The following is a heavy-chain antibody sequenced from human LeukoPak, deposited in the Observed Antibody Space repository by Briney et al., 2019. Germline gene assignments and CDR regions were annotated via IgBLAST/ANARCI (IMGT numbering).Heavy chain of an antibody. Sequence: PGGSLRLSCAASGFTFSSYWMYWVRQAPGKGLEWVAMIKQDGSETYYVDSVKGRFTISRDNAKNSLYLQMNSLRAEDTAVYYCARVWNSYGQKAPGYWGQGTLVTVSS. CDR1: GFTFSSYW. J-gene: IGHJ4*02. CDR2: IKQDGSET. CDR3: ARVWNSYGQKAPGY. D-gene: IGHD5-18*01. V-gene: IGHV3-7*01.